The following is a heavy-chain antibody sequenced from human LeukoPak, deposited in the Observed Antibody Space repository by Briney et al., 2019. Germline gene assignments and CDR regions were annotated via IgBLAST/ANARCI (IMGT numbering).Heavy chain of an antibody. V-gene: IGHV3-21*04. Sequence: GGSLRLSCAASGFPFSSYSMNWVRQAPGKGLEWVSSISSSGDYISYADSVTGRFTISRDNAKKSLYLQMNILRAEDTAVYYCTSLLGYCTNDVCYNYWGQGTLVTVSS. D-gene: IGHD2-8*01. J-gene: IGHJ4*02. CDR1: GFPFSSYS. CDR3: TSLLGYCTNDVCYNY. CDR2: ISSSGDYI.